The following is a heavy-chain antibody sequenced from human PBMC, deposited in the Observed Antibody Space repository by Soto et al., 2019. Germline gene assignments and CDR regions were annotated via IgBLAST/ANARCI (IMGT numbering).Heavy chain of an antibody. Sequence: SQPLSLDCAISGDGVGINSAAWHWIRQSPSRGLEWLGRTYYRSKWYNDYAVSVKSRITINPDTSKNQFSLQLNSVTPEDTAVYYCARGTTVTTSGYYYYYMDVWGKGTTVTVSS. CDR2: TYYRSKWYN. CDR3: ARGTTVTTSGYYYYYMDV. CDR1: GDGVGINSAA. V-gene: IGHV6-1*01. D-gene: IGHD4-4*01. J-gene: IGHJ6*03.